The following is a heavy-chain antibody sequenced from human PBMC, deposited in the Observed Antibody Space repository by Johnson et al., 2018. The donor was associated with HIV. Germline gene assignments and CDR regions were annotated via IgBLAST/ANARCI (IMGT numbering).Heavy chain of an antibody. D-gene: IGHD3-10*01. CDR1: GFTFSNYA. J-gene: IGHJ3*02. CDR2: ISYDGSTK. Sequence: VQLVESGGGVVQPGRSLRLSCAASGFTFSNYAIHWVRQAPGKGLEWVAVISYDGSTKYYADPVKGRFTISRDNSKNTMYLQMNSLRGEDTAVHYCAIGYYYGSGYSGFDIWGQGTMVTVSS. V-gene: IGHV3-30*03. CDR3: AIGYYYGSGYSGFDI.